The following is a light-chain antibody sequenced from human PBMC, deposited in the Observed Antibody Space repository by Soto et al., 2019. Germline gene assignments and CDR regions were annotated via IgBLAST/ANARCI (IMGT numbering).Light chain of an antibody. Sequence: DIQMTQSSSTLSASVVYIVTITCRARQSISNWFACYQQKPGNAPKLLIYDASSLESGGPSRFSGSAAGTAFTLPIRSLQPADFAPHYCQLYNSYFGGGTQVEVK. CDR3: QLYNSY. J-gene: IGKJ4*01. CDR2: DAS. V-gene: IGKV1-5*01. CDR1: QSISNW.